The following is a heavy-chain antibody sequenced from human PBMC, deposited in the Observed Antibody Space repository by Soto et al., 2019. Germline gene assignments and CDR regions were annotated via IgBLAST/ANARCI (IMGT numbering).Heavy chain of an antibody. CDR3: ARDRFTSLDY. D-gene: IGHD3-16*01. CDR2: ISYDGSNK. J-gene: IGHJ4*02. Sequence: QVQLVESGGGVVQPGRSLRLSCAASGFTFSSYAMHWDRQAPGKGLEWVAVISYDGSNKYYADSVKGRFTISRDNSKNTLYLQMNSLRAEDTAVYYCARDRFTSLDYWGQGTLVTVSS. CDR1: GFTFSSYA. V-gene: IGHV3-30-3*01.